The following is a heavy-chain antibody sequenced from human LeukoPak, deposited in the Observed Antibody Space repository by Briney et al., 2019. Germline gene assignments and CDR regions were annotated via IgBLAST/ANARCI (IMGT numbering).Heavy chain of an antibody. J-gene: IGHJ6*03. Sequence: SVKVSCKASGGTFSSYAISWVRQAPGQGLEWMGRIIPIFGTANYAQKFQGRVTITTDESTSTAYMELSSLRSEDTAVYYCAAHGFRYSSSFRAYYYYMDVWGKGTTVTVSS. V-gene: IGHV1-69*05. CDR3: AAHGFRYSSSFRAYYYYMDV. CDR1: GGTFSSYA. D-gene: IGHD6-13*01. CDR2: IIPIFGTA.